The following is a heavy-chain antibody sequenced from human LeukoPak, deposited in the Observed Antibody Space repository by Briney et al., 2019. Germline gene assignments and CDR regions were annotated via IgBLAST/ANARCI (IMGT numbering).Heavy chain of an antibody. J-gene: IGHJ4*02. CDR2: ISYDGSNK. V-gene: IGHV3-30*03. D-gene: IGHD3-10*01. CDR1: GFTFSSYG. CDR3: ARDRPLDADDYYGFYYFDY. Sequence: PGGSLRLSCAASGFTFSSYGMHWVRQAPGKGLEWVAVISYDGSNKYYADSVKGRFTISRDNSKNTLYLQMNSLRAEDTAVYYCARDRPLDADDYYGFYYFDYWGQGTLVTVSS.